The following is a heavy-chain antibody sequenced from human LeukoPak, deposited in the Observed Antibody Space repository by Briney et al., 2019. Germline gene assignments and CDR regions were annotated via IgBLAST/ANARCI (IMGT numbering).Heavy chain of an antibody. J-gene: IGHJ6*03. D-gene: IGHD3-16*01. CDR3: SSKSSDLARAQPLGYYYYYYMDV. CDR2: IYSGGST. V-gene: IGHV3-53*01. Sequence: GGSLRLSCAASGFTVSSNYISWVRQAPGKGLEWVSVIYSGGSTYYADSVKGLFTISRDNSKNKLYLPMNSLRAEDTAVHYCSSKSSDLARAQPLGYYYYYYMDVWRKESTVTVSS. CDR1: GFTVSSNY.